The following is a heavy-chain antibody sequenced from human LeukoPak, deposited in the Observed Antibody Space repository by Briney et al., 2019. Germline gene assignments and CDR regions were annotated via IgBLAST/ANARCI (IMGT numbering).Heavy chain of an antibody. D-gene: IGHD6-13*01. CDR2: IYSGGNT. CDR3: ARGDKQLVFERRKGGFDP. Sequence: GGSLRLSCAASGLTVSSNCMSWVRQAPGKGLEWVSFIYSGGNTYYADSVKGRFTISRDNSKNTVHLQMNSLRAEDTALYYCARGDKQLVFERRKGGFDPWGQGTLVTVSS. J-gene: IGHJ5*02. V-gene: IGHV3-53*05. CDR1: GLTVSSNC.